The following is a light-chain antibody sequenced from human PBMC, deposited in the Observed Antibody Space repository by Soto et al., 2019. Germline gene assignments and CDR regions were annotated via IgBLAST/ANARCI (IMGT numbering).Light chain of an antibody. CDR2: GAS. Sequence: EIVLPQSPGTLSLSPGERATLSCRASQSVSSSYLAWYQQKPGQAPRFLIYGASSRATGIPDRFSGSGSGTDFTLTISRLEPEDFAVYYCQQYGSSPTTFGQGTKVDIK. CDR3: QQYGSSPTT. J-gene: IGKJ1*01. CDR1: QSVSSSY. V-gene: IGKV3-20*01.